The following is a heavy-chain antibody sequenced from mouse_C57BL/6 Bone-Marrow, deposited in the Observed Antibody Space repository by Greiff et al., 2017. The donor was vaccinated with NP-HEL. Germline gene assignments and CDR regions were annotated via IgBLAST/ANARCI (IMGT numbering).Heavy chain of an antibody. CDR1: GYTFTSYW. Sequence: QVQLQQPGAELVRPGTSVKLSCKASGYTFTSYWMHWVKQRPGQGLEWIGVIDPSDSYTNYNQKFKGKATLTVDTSSSTAYMQLSSLTSEDSAVYYCARGGFITTVVDYYAMDYWGQGTSVTVSS. CDR2: IDPSDSYT. CDR3: ARGGFITTVVDYYAMDY. D-gene: IGHD1-1*01. J-gene: IGHJ4*01. V-gene: IGHV1-59*01.